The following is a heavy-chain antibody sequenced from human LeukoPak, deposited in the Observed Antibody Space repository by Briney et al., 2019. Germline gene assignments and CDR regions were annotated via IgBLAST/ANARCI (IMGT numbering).Heavy chain of an antibody. J-gene: IGHJ6*02. D-gene: IGHD1-26*01. CDR2: MYPGDSDT. Sequence: GEALKISCKCSGYSFTNYWIGWVREMPGKGLEWVGIMYPGDSDTKYSPSFQGQVTIAADKSISTPYLQWSSLKPSDTAMYYCARHGPEGSGRYIGYYYYGMDVWGQGTTVTVSS. V-gene: IGHV5-51*01. CDR3: ARHGPEGSGRYIGYYYYGMDV. CDR1: GYSFTNYW.